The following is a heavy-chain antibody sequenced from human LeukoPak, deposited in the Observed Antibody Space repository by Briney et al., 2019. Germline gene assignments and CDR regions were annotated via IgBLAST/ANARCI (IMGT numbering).Heavy chain of an antibody. Sequence: ASVKVSCKASGYTFTSYAMNWVRQAPGQGLEWMGWINTNTGNPTYAQGFTGRYVFSLDTSVSTAYLQISSLKAADTAVYYCAREISPGYCSGGSCYGALAYFDYWGQGTLVTVSS. D-gene: IGHD2-15*01. CDR1: GYTFTSYA. CDR2: INTNTGNP. J-gene: IGHJ4*02. CDR3: AREISPGYCSGGSCYGALAYFDY. V-gene: IGHV7-4-1*02.